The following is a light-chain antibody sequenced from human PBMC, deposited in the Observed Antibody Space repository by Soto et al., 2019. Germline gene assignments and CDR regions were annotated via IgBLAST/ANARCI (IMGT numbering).Light chain of an antibody. J-gene: IGKJ4*01. CDR3: QQYSTYPLT. CDR1: QSISSW. V-gene: IGKV1-5*03. Sequence: DIQMTQSPSTLSASVGDRVTITCRASQSISSWLAWYQQKPGKAPKLLIYKASNLQSGVPSRFSGSGSGADFTLTISSLQPDDFATYFCQQYSTYPLTFGRGTKVEI. CDR2: KAS.